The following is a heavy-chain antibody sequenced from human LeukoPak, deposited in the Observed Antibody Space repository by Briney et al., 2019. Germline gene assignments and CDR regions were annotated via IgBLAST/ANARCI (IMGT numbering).Heavy chain of an antibody. Sequence: GGSLRLSCAASRFTFSSYEMNWVRQAPGKGLEWVSYISSSGSTIYYADSVRGRFTISRDNAKNSLYMQMNSLRAEDTAVYYCARGPVSTGHLFDHWGLGTLVTVSS. CDR3: ARGPVSTGHLFDH. CDR2: ISSSGSTI. D-gene: IGHD1-1*01. CDR1: RFTFSSYE. V-gene: IGHV3-48*03. J-gene: IGHJ4*02.